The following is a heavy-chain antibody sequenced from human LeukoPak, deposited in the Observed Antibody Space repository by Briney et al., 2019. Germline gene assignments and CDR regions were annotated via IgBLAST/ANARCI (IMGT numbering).Heavy chain of an antibody. D-gene: IGHD2-2*01. Sequence: GGSLRLSCAASGFTFSSYAMHWVRQAPGKGLEWVAVISYDGSNKYYADSVKGRFTISRDNSKNTLYLQMNSLRAEDTAVYYCARGSKYCSSTNCHVDYWGQGTLVTVSS. CDR2: ISYDGSNK. J-gene: IGHJ4*02. CDR3: ARGSKYCSSTNCHVDY. V-gene: IGHV3-30-3*01. CDR1: GFTFSSYA.